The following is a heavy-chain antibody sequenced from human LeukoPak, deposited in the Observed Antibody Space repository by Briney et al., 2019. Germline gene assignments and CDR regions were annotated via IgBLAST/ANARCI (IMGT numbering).Heavy chain of an antibody. CDR1: GGSFSGYY. CDR3: ARGELDFWSGYYHPKRWFDP. CDR2: INHSGST. Sequence: SETLSLTCAVYGGSFSGYYGSWIRQPPGKGREWVWDINHSGSTICSRSIKSRVTISVDTSNSQFSLKLSSVTAADTAVYYCARGELDFWSGYYHPKRWFDPWGQGTLVTVSS. J-gene: IGHJ5*02. D-gene: IGHD3-3*01. V-gene: IGHV4-34*01.